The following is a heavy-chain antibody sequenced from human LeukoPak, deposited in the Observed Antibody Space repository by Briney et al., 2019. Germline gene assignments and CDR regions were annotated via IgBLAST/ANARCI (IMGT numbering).Heavy chain of an antibody. CDR2: ISGSGLST. V-gene: IGHV3-23*01. CDR3: AKSRVAVAAPRNWFDP. CDR1: GFTFSSYT. J-gene: IGHJ5*02. Sequence: GGSLRLSCAASGFTFSSYTMSWVRQAPGKGLEWVSTISGSGLSTYYADSVKGRFTISRDNSNNTLYLQMNSLRVEDTAVYYCAKSRVAVAAPRNWFDPWGQGTLVTVSS. D-gene: IGHD6-19*01.